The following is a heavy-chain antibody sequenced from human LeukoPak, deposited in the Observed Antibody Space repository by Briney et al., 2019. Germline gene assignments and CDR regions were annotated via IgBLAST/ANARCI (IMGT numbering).Heavy chain of an antibody. CDR3: ARAPSEIGGYYPEYFRH. Sequence: GGSLRLSCAASGFTFSTYWMHWVRQAPGKGLVWVSRIRSDGSTNYADSVKGRFTISRDNANNTLSLQMNSLRPEDTGVYYCARAPSEIGGYYPEYFRHWGQGTLVTVSS. J-gene: IGHJ1*01. V-gene: IGHV3-74*01. CDR1: GFTFSTYW. CDR2: IRSDGST. D-gene: IGHD3-22*01.